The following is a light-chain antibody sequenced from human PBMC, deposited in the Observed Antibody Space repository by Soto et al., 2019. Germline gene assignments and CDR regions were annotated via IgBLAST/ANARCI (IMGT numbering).Light chain of an antibody. V-gene: IGLV2-14*01. CDR2: EVA. CDR3: TSFTTTNTWV. CDR1: SSDFGSYNF. J-gene: IGLJ3*02. Sequence: QSALTQPNSVSGSPGQSITISCSTTSSDFGSYNFVSWFQQHPGKAPKLIIYEVANRPSGVSYRFSGSKSGNTASLTISGLQAEEEADYYCTSFTTTNTWVFGGGTKLTVL.